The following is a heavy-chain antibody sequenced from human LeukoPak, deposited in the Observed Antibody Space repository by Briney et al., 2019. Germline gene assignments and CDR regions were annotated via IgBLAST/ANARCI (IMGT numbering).Heavy chain of an antibody. J-gene: IGHJ5*02. CDR2: IYYSGNT. V-gene: IGHV4-31*03. D-gene: IGHD2-8*01. CDR3: ARGVMLHASFDWFDP. Sequence: SQTLSLTCTVSGGSISSGGYYWSWIRQRPGKGLEWIGYIYYSGNTYDNPSLKSRVTISVDTSKNQFSLSLSSVTAADTAVYYCARGVMLHASFDWFDPWGQGTLVTVSS. CDR1: GGSISSGGYY.